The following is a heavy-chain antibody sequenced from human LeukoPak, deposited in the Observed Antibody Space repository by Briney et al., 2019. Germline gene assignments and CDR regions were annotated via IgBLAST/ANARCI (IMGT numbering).Heavy chain of an antibody. CDR2: ISYDGRDK. CDR3: ARDSSTWLDY. D-gene: IGHD6-13*01. CDR1: GFTFSSYG. J-gene: IGHJ4*02. V-gene: IGHV3-30*03. Sequence: GGSLRPSCAASGFTFSSYGMHWVRQAPGKGLEWVAVISYDGRDKYYADSVKGRFTISRDNSNNTLYLQMNSLRAEDTAVYYCARDSSTWLDYWGQGTLVTVSS.